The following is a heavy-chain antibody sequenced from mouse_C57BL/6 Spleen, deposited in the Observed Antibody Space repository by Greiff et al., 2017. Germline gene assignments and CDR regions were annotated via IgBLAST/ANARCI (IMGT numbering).Heavy chain of an antibody. CDR1: GYTFPEYT. Sequence: QVQLKESGAELVKPGASVKLSCKASGYTFPEYTIHWVKQRSGQGLEWIGWFYPGSGSIKYNEKFKDKATLTADKSSSTVYMELSRLTSEDSAVYFGARHEEGSNYGDYAMDYWGQGTSVTVAS. V-gene: IGHV1-62-2*01. CDR3: ARHEEGSNYGDYAMDY. CDR2: FYPGSGSI. J-gene: IGHJ4*01. D-gene: IGHD2-5*01.